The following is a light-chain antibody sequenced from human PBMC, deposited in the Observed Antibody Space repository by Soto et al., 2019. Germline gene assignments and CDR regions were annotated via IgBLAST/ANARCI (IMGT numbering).Light chain of an antibody. CDR1: QSVSSTY. Sequence: EIVLTQSPGTLSLSPGERATLSCRASQSVSSTYLAWFQHKPGQAPRLLVYDVSTRATGIPDRFSGSGSGTAFTLTISRLEHEDFAVYYCQQYVTSPPRLAFGGGTKVEIK. J-gene: IGKJ4*01. V-gene: IGKV3-20*01. CDR2: DVS. CDR3: QQYVTSPPRLA.